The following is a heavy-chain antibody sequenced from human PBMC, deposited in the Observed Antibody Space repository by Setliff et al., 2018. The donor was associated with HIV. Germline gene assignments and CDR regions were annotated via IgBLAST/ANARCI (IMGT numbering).Heavy chain of an antibody. CDR3: ARERSALLWKNWFDP. CDR2: IYTSGST. CDR1: GGSISSGSYY. V-gene: IGHV4-61*09. D-gene: IGHD3-10*01. Sequence: SETLSLTCTVSGGSISSGSYYWSWIRQPAGKGLEWIGHIYTSGSTNYNPSLKSRVTISVDTSKNQFSLRLSSVTAADTAGYYCARERSALLWKNWFDPWGQGTLVTVSS. J-gene: IGHJ5*02.